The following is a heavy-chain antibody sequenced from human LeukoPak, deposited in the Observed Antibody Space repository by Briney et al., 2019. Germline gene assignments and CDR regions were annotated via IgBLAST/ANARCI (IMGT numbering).Heavy chain of an antibody. V-gene: IGHV1-8*01. Sequence: ASVKVSCKASGGTFTNYDINWVRQAAGQGLEWMGWMNPNSGDTDYVLKFRGKVTMTRGTSTSTAYMELSSLTYEDSAIYYCTRSGFGGGVHFDFWGQGTPVTVSS. D-gene: IGHD3-10*01. J-gene: IGHJ4*02. CDR3: TRSGFGGGVHFDF. CDR1: GGTFTNYD. CDR2: MNPNSGDT.